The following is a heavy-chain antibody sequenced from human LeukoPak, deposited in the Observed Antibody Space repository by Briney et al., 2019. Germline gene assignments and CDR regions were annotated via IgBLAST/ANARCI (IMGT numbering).Heavy chain of an antibody. CDR1: GYTFTGYY. Sequence: ASVKVSCKASGYTFTGYYMHWVRQAPGQGLEWMGWINPNSGGTNYAQKFQGRVTMTRDTSISTAYVELSRLRSDDTAVYYCARDSYYGHWYFDLWGRGTLVTVSS. D-gene: IGHD3-10*01. J-gene: IGHJ2*01. CDR3: ARDSYYGHWYFDL. V-gene: IGHV1-2*02. CDR2: INPNSGGT.